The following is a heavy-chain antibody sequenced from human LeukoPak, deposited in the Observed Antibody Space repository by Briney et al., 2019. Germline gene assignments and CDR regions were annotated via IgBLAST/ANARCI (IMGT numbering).Heavy chain of an antibody. CDR3: ARAPHYSNYGPYYYGMDV. J-gene: IGHJ6*02. V-gene: IGHV3-33*01. CDR1: GFTFSSYG. Sequence: QPGGSLRLSCAASGFTFSSYGMHWVRQAPGKGLEWVAVIWYDGSNKYYADSVKGRFTISRDNAKNSLYLQMNSLRAEDTAVYYCARAPHYSNYGPYYYGMDVWGQGTTVTVSS. CDR2: IWYDGSNK. D-gene: IGHD4-11*01.